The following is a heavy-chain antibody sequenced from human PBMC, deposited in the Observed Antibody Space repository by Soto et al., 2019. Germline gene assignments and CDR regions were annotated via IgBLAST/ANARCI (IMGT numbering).Heavy chain of an antibody. Sequence: GGSLRLSCAASGFTFDSPYSHGMSWVRQSPGKGPEWVSTISSNGANTHYAESVKGRFTISKDASRNTVHLHMNSLRAEDTATYFCVSWVSAHFDYWGHGTPVTVS. CDR1: GFTFDSPYSHG. J-gene: IGHJ4*01. CDR3: VSWVSAHFDY. D-gene: IGHD2-8*01. CDR2: ISSNGANT. V-gene: IGHV3-23*01.